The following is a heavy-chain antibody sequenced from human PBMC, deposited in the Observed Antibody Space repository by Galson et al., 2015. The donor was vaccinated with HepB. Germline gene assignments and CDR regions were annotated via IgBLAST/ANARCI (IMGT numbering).Heavy chain of an antibody. V-gene: IGHV3-30-3*01. CDR1: GFTFDDYA. CDR3: ARVRVRTIFGVVVPDPYYYYYGMDV. CDR2: ISYDGSNK. Sequence: SLRLSCAASGFTFDDYAMHWVRQAPGKGLEWVAVISYDGSNKYYADSVKGRFTISRDNSKNTLYLQMNSLRAEDTAVYYCARVRVRTIFGVVVPDPYYYYYGMDVWGQGTTVTVSS. D-gene: IGHD3-3*01. J-gene: IGHJ6*02.